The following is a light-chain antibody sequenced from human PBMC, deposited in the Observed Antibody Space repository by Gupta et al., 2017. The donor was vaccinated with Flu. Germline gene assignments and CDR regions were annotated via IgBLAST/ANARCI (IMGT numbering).Light chain of an antibody. V-gene: IGKV3-15*01. CDR1: QSVSSN. J-gene: IGKJ4*01. Sequence: IVMTQSPATLSVSPGERATLSCRASQSVSSNLAWYQQKPGQAPRLLIYGASTRANGIPARFSGSGSGTEFTLTISSLQSEDFAVYYCQQYNNCPLTFGGGTQVEIK. CDR2: GAS. CDR3: QQYNNCPLT.